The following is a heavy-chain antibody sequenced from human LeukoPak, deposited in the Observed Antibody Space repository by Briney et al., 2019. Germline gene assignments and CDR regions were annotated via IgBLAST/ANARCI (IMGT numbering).Heavy chain of an antibody. CDR2: INPNSGGT. J-gene: IGHJ3*02. Sequence: ASVKDSCMASGYTFTGYYMHWVRQAPGQGLEWMGWINPNSGGTNYAQKFQGRVTMTRDTSISTAYMELSRLRSDDTAVYYCARENGDYVDAFDIWGQGTMVTVSS. V-gene: IGHV1-2*02. CDR1: GYTFTGYY. D-gene: IGHD4-17*01. CDR3: ARENGDYVDAFDI.